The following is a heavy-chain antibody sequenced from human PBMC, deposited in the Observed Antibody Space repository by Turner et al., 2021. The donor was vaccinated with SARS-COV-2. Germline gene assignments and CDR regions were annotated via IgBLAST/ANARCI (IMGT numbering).Heavy chain of an antibody. D-gene: IGHD3-10*01. V-gene: IGHV4-39*01. CDR3: ARHAYGSGGYYPDDY. CDR1: GGSISSSSYY. CDR2: FDYSGSN. J-gene: IGHJ4*02. Sequence: QLKLQDSLPGRWRPSETLCLTCTVTGGSISSSSYYWGWIRQPPGKGLEWIGRFDYSGSNNYNPSVKSRVTIPVDTSKNQFSMKLSSVTAADTAVYYCARHAYGSGGYYPDDYWGQGTLVTVSS.